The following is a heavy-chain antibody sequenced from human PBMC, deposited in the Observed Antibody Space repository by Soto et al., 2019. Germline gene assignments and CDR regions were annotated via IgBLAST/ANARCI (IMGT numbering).Heavy chain of an antibody. J-gene: IGHJ4*02. D-gene: IGHD6-13*01. V-gene: IGHV1-69*13. CDR1: GGTFSSYA. CDR3: GTTTGSSSWYFDY. Sequence: SVKVSCKASGGTFSSYAISWVRQAPGQGLEWMGGIIPIFGTANYAQKFQGRVTITADESTSTAYMELSSLRSEDTAVYYCGTTTGSSSWYFDYWGQGTLVTVSS. CDR2: IIPIFGTA.